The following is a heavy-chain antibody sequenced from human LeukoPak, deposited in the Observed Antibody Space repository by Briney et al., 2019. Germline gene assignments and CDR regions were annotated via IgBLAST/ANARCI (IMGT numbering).Heavy chain of an antibody. J-gene: IGHJ4*02. CDR2: ISGSGGST. V-gene: IGHV3-23*01. CDR1: GFTFSSYA. CDR3: ARGGSYYSSDY. D-gene: IGHD1-26*01. Sequence: PGGSLRLSCAASGFTFSSYAMSWVRQAPGKGLEWVSVISGSGGSTYYADSVKGRFTISRDNAKNSLYLQMNSLRAEDTAVYYCARGGSYYSSDYWGQGTLVTVSS.